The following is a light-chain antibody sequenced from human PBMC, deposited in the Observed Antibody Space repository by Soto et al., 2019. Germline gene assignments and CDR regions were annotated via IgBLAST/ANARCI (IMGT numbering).Light chain of an antibody. CDR2: EVT. J-gene: IGLJ1*01. CDR1: RSDVGAYNY. Sequence: QSVLTQPASVSGSPGQPIAISCTGTRSDVGAYNYVSWYQQHPGKAPKLMISEVTNRPPGVSDRFSGSKSGNTASLTTSGLQAEDEADYYCSSFTSRFTFVFGTGTKVTVL. CDR3: SSFTSRFTFV. V-gene: IGLV2-14*01.